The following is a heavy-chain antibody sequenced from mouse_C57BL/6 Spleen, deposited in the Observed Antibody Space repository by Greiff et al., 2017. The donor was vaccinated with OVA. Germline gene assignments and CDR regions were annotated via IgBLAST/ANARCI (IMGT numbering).Heavy chain of an antibody. CDR1: GYTFTDYN. CDR2: ITPNNGGT. D-gene: IGHD1-1*01. J-gene: IGHJ2*01. Sequence: EVQLQESGPELVKPGASVKIPCKASGYTFTDYNMDWVKQSHGKSLEWIGDITPNNGGTIYNQKFKGKATLTVDKSSSTAYMELRSLTSEDTAVYYCARPEIYGSLDYWGQGTTLTVSS. CDR3: ARPEIYGSLDY. V-gene: IGHV1-18*01.